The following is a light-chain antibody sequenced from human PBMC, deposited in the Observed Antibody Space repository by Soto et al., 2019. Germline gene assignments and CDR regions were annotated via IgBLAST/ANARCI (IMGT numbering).Light chain of an antibody. V-gene: IGKV3-20*01. J-gene: IGKJ1*01. CDR2: GAS. CDR1: QSVSSSY. CDR3: QQYGSSPLT. Sequence: ESVLTQSPGTLSLSPGERATLSCRASQSVSSSYLAWYQQKPGQAPRLLIYGASSRATGIPDRFSGSGSGTDFTLTISRLEPEDFAVYSCQQYGSSPLTFGQGTPVAIK.